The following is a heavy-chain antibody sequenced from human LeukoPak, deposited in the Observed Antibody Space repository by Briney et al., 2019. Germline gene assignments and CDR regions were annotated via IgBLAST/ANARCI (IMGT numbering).Heavy chain of an antibody. Sequence: GGSLRLSCSASGLTVTNAWMNWVRQAPGEGLDWVGRIASKTDGGATDYAAPVKGRSTISRDDSKNTLNLQMNSLKTEDTAVYYCTTGIRGDWGQGTLVTVSS. D-gene: IGHD3-10*01. CDR3: TTGIRGD. CDR2: IASKTDGGAT. CDR1: GLTVTNAW. V-gene: IGHV3-15*07. J-gene: IGHJ4*02.